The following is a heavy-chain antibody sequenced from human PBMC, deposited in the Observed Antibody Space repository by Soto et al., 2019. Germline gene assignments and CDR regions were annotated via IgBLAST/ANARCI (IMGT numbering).Heavy chain of an antibody. CDR2: IRRSSRTI. J-gene: IGHJ2*01. D-gene: IGHD3-10*01. CDR3: ARDIGVWFGLVPLVFFQAEDGIRDL. V-gene: IGHV3-48*02. Sequence: KWVGQARGKWLEWGSYIRRSSRTIYYADSVKGRFTIARDNATRSRYLQMNSLRDEDTAVYYCARDIGVWFGLVPLVFFQAEDGIRDL.